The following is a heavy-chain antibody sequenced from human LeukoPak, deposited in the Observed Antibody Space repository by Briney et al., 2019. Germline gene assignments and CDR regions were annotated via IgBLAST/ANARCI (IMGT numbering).Heavy chain of an antibody. D-gene: IGHD6-13*01. CDR1: GGSFSGYY. Sequence: PSETLSLTCAVYGGSFSGYYWSWIRQPPGKGLEWIGEINHSGSTNYNSSLKSRVTISVDTSKNQFSLKLGSVTAADTAVYYCARASNFPGRQLAPGDAFDIWGQGTMVTVSS. CDR2: INHSGST. CDR3: ARASNFPGRQLAPGDAFDI. J-gene: IGHJ3*02. V-gene: IGHV4-34*01.